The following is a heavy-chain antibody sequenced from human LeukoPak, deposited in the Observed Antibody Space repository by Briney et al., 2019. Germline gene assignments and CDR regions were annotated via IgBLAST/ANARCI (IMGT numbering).Heavy chain of an antibody. CDR2: ISSSENTI. CDR3: AREGGGKTY. Sequence: GGTLRLSCAASGFTFSNFGLSWVRQAPGKGLEWVSYISSSENTIYYADSVKGRFTISRDNAKNSLYLQMNSLRADDTAVYFCAREGGGKTYWGQGTLVTVSS. J-gene: IGHJ4*02. V-gene: IGHV3-11*01. CDR1: GFTFSNFG. D-gene: IGHD3-16*01.